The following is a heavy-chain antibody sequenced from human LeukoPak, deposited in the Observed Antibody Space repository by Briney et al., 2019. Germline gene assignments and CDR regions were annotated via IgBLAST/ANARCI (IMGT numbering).Heavy chain of an antibody. J-gene: IGHJ6*02. Sequence: ASVKVSCKASGYTFTGYYMHWVRQAPGQGLEWMGWINPNSGGTNYAQKFQGRVTMTRDTSISTAYVELSRLRSDDTAVYYCARQHSSGYYSPHYYYGMDVWGQGTTVTVSS. CDR2: INPNSGGT. CDR3: ARQHSSGYYSPHYYYGMDV. CDR1: GYTFTGYY. D-gene: IGHD3-22*01. V-gene: IGHV1-2*02.